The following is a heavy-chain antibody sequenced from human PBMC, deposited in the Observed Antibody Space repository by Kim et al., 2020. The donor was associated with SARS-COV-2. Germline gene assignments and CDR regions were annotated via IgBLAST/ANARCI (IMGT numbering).Heavy chain of an antibody. Sequence: GGSLRLSCAASGFTFSSYGMHWVRQAPGKGLEWVAVISYDGSNKYYADSVKGRFTISRDNSKNTLYLQMNSLRAEDTAVYYCAKAAAPLGDYYGMDVWGQGTTVTVSS. V-gene: IGHV3-30*18. D-gene: IGHD1-26*01. CDR1: GFTFSSYG. CDR3: AKAAAPLGDYYGMDV. CDR2: ISYDGSNK. J-gene: IGHJ6*02.